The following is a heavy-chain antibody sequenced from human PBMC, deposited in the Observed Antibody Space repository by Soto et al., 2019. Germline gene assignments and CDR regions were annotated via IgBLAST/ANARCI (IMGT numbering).Heavy chain of an antibody. J-gene: IGHJ4*02. CDR1: GGSFSGYY. CDR3: ASMYHYDTSGSGPL. D-gene: IGHD3-22*01. V-gene: IGHV4-34*01. CDR2: INHSGST. Sequence: SETLSLTCAVYGGSFSGYYWSWIRQPPGKGLEWIGEINHSGSTNYNPSLKSRVTISVDTSKNQFSLKLSSVTAADTAVYYCASMYHYDTSGSGPLWGQGTLVTVSS.